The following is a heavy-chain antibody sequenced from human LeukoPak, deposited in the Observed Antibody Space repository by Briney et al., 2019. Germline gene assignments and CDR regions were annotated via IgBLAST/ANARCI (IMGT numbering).Heavy chain of an antibody. V-gene: IGHV4-59*01. CDR1: GGSISSYY. Sequence: SETLSLTCTVSGGSISSYYWSWIRQPPGKGLEWIGYIYYSGSTNYNPSLKSRVTISVDTSENQFSLKLSSVTAADTAVYYCARADHYDSSGYGYWGQGTLVTVSS. CDR3: ARADHYDSSGYGY. J-gene: IGHJ4*02. D-gene: IGHD3-22*01. CDR2: IYYSGST.